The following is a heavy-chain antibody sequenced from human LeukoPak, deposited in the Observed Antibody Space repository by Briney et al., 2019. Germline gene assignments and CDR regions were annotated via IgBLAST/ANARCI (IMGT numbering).Heavy chain of an antibody. CDR2: ISGKTANT. CDR1: GYTFTKYG. D-gene: IGHD6-6*01. V-gene: IGHV1-18*01. CDR3: TRCSVIATRRVDDAFDI. J-gene: IGHJ3*02. Sequence: GASVKVSCKASGYTFTKYGISWVRQAPGQGLEWMGWISGKTANTYYAREFQGRVTMTTDTSTNTAYLDLGTLRADDTAVYYCTRCSVIATRRVDDAFDIWGQGTMVTVSS.